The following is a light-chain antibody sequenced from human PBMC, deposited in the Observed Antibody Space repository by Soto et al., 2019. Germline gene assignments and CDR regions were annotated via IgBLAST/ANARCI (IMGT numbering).Light chain of an antibody. J-gene: IGKJ1*01. Sequence: DFQMTQSPSTLSASVGDIVTITCRASQGFNILLALYQQKPVRAPKLLIHRASILESGVPSRFSGSGSGTEFTLTISSLQPADFATYYCQQYNVYWSFGPGTKVDI. CDR1: QGFNIL. V-gene: IGKV1-5*03. CDR3: QQYNVYWS. CDR2: RAS.